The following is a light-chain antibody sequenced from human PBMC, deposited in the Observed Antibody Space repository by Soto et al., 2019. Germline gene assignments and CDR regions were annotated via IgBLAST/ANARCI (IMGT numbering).Light chain of an antibody. Sequence: EIVLTQSPGTLSLSPGERATLSCRASQSVSSSYLAWYQQKPGQAPRLLIYGASSRATGIPARFSGSGSGTEFTLTISGLQSEDFAVYYCQQYNNWPPWTFGQGTKVEIK. CDR1: QSVSSSY. CDR3: QQYNNWPPWT. J-gene: IGKJ1*01. CDR2: GAS. V-gene: IGKV3-15*01.